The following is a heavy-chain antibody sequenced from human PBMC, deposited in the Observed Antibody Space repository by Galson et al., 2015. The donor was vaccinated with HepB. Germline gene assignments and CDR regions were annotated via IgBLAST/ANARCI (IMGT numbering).Heavy chain of an antibody. CDR3: AKVGAAAGTFDY. D-gene: IGHD6-13*01. V-gene: IGHV3-23*01. Sequence: SLRLSCAASGFTFSSYAMSWVRQAPGKGLEWVSAISGSGGSTYYADSVKGRFTISRDNSKNTLYLQMNSLRAEDTAVYYCAKVGAAAGTFDYWGQGTLVTVSS. J-gene: IGHJ4*02. CDR1: GFTFSSYA. CDR2: ISGSGGST.